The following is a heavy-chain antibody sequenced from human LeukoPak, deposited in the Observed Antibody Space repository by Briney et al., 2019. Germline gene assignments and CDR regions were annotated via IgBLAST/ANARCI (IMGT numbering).Heavy chain of an antibody. CDR3: ARGKGGMIDN. CDR2: TYYRSKWYN. J-gene: IGHJ4*02. Sequence: SQTLSLTCAISGDSVSSNSAAWNWIRQSPSRGLEWLGRTYYRSKWYNGYAASVRNRITINPDTSKNQFSLQLNSVTPEDTAIYYCARGKGGMIDNWGQGILVTVSS. CDR1: GDSVSSNSAA. V-gene: IGHV6-1*01. D-gene: IGHD1-26*01.